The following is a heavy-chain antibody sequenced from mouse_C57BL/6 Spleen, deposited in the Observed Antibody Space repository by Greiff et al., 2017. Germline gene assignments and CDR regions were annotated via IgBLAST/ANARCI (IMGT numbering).Heavy chain of an antibody. CDR1: GYTFTSYW. Sequence: QVQLQQSGAELVKPGASVKLSCKASGYTFTSYWMQWVKQRPGQGLEWIGEIDPSDSYTTYNQKFKGKATLTVDTSSSTAYMQLSSLTSEDSAVYYCARGEATGAMDYWGQGTSVTVSS. CDR2: IDPSDSYT. J-gene: IGHJ4*01. V-gene: IGHV1-50*01. D-gene: IGHD3-2*02. CDR3: ARGEATGAMDY.